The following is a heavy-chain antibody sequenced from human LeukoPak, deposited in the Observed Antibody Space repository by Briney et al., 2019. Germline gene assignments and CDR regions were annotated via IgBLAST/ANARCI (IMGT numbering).Heavy chain of an antibody. J-gene: IGHJ4*02. CDR2: ISISGDTT. CDR1: GFTFSSHA. Sequence: GGSLRLSCVASGFTFSSHAMTWVRQAPGKGLEWVSAISISGDTTYYADAVKGRFTISRDNAKNSLYLQMNSLRAEDTAVYYCARDGGSADYWGQGTLVTVSS. D-gene: IGHD3-16*01. CDR3: ARDGGSADY. V-gene: IGHV3-23*01.